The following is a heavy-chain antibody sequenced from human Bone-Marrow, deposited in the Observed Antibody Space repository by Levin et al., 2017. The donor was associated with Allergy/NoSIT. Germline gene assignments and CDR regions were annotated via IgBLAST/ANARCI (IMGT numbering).Heavy chain of an antibody. D-gene: IGHD3-3*02. CDR1: GFTFSSYA. Sequence: GGSLRLSCAASGFTFSSYAMSWVRQAPGKGLECVSTISGSGGSTFYADSVKGRFTISRDNSKNTLFLQMNSLRAADTALYYCAKVKDIFRFFDYWGQGALVTVSS. V-gene: IGHV3-23*01. J-gene: IGHJ4*02. CDR3: AKVKDIFRFFDY. CDR2: ISGSGGST.